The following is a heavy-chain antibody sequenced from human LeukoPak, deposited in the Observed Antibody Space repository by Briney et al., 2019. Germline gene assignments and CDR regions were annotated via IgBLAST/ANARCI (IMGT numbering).Heavy chain of an antibody. CDR2: IKQDGSEK. CDR1: GFTSSDYW. V-gene: IGHV3-7*03. CDR3: AHAAIVYGSEGVDV. D-gene: IGHD3-10*01. J-gene: IGHJ6*02. Sequence: GGSLRLSCAASGFTSSDYWMNWVRQAPGKGLEWVANIKQDGSEKYYVDSVKGRFTISRDNAKNSLYLQMNSLRAEDTAVYYCAHAAIVYGSEGVDVWGQGTTVIVSS.